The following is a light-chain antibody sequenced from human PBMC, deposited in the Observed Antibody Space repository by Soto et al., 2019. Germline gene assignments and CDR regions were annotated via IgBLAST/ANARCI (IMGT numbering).Light chain of an antibody. Sequence: EIVLTQSPGTLFLSPGETATLSCRASQSLSSTYLAWYQQKPGQAPRLLIYGASSRATGIPDRFSGSGSATDFTLTISRLEPEDFAVYHCQQYGNSPPTFGGGTKVEI. CDR3: QQYGNSPPT. V-gene: IGKV3-20*01. CDR1: QSLSSTY. CDR2: GAS. J-gene: IGKJ4*01.